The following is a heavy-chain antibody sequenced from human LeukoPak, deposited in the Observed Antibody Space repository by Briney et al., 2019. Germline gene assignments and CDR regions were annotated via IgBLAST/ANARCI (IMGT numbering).Heavy chain of an antibody. CDR1: GGSISSSSYY. Sequence: SETLSLTCTVSGGSISSSSYYWSWIRQPAGKGLEWIGRIYTSGSTNYNPSLKSRVTISVDTSKNQFSLKLNSVTAADTAVYYCAGDGFSGYCGMDVWGQGTTVTVSS. CDR2: IYTSGST. CDR3: AGDGFSGYCGMDV. J-gene: IGHJ6*02. V-gene: IGHV4-61*02. D-gene: IGHD5-12*01.